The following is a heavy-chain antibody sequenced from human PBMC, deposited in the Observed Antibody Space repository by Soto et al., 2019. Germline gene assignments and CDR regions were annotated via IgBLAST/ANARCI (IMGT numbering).Heavy chain of an antibody. CDR3: AKDRSATVTTNAFDI. CDR1: GFTFSSYA. J-gene: IGHJ3*02. V-gene: IGHV3-23*01. Sequence: GGSLRLSCAASGFTFSSYAMSWVRQAPGKGLEWVSAISGRGGSTYYADSLKGRFTISRDNSKNTLYLQMNSLRAEDTAVYYCAKDRSATVTTNAFDIWGQGTMVTVSS. CDR2: ISGRGGST. D-gene: IGHD4-17*01.